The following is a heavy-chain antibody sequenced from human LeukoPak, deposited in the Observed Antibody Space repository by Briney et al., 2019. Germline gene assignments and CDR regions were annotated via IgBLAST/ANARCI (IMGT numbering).Heavy chain of an antibody. J-gene: IGHJ6*03. D-gene: IGHD3-22*01. CDR1: GGSISSGGYY. CDR3: ARHNFTHYYDSSGNYYYYHMDV. V-gene: IGHV4-30-2*03. CDR2: IYHSGST. Sequence: PSETLSLTCTVSGGSISSGGYYWSWIRQPPGKGLEWIGYIYHSGSTYYSPSLKSRVTISVDTSKDQFSLKLSSVAAADTAVYYCARHNFTHYYDSSGNYYYYHMDVWGKGTTVTVSS.